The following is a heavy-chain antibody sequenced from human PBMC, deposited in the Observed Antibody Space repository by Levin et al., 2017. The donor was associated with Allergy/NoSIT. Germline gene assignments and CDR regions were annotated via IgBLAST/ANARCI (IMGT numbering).Heavy chain of an antibody. J-gene: IGHJ3*02. CDR3: ARDNIGLPDAFDI. V-gene: IGHV3-9*01. Sequence: TGGSLRLSCAASGFTFDDYAMHWVRQAPGKGLEWVSGISWNSGSIGYADSVKGGFTISTDTAKNSLYLQMNSLPTEDPALYYCARDNIGLPDAFDILREGTLVIVSS. CDR1: GFTFDDYA. CDR2: ISWNSGSI. D-gene: IGHD3-10*01.